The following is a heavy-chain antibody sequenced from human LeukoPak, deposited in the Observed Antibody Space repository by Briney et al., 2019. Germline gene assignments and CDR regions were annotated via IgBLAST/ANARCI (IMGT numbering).Heavy chain of an antibody. Sequence: SETLSLTCTVSGGSISSSSYYWGWIRQPPGKGLEWIGSIYYSGSTYYNPSLKSRVTISVDTSKNQFSLKLNSVTAADTAVYYCARAYYYYMDVWGKGTTVSVSS. CDR2: IYYSGST. V-gene: IGHV4-39*07. CDR3: ARAYYYYMDV. J-gene: IGHJ6*03. CDR1: GGSISSSSYY.